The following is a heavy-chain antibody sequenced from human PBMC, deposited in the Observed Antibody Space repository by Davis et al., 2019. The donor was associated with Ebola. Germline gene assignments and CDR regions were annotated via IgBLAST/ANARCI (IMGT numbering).Heavy chain of an antibody. J-gene: IGHJ4*02. Sequence: ASVKVSCKASGYTFTDYPINWVRQAPGQGLEWLGWINTDTRNPTYGQGFTGRFVFSLDTSVSTAYLQISSLKAEDTAVYYCARARYCSAGSCYSTDWGQGTLVTVSS. D-gene: IGHD2-15*01. CDR2: INTDTRNP. V-gene: IGHV7-4-1*02. CDR1: GYTFTDYP. CDR3: ARARYCSAGSCYSTD.